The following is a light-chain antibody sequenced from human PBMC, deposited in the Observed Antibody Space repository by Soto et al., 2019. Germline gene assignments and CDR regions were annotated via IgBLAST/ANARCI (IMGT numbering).Light chain of an antibody. V-gene: IGKV4-1*01. CDR1: QSVLYSSNNNNY. CDR2: WAS. J-gene: IGKJ1*01. Sequence: DIVMTQSPDSLAVSLGERATINCRPSQSVLYSSNNNNYLAWYKQKPGQPPKLLIYWASTRESGVPDRFSGSGSGTDFTLKISRVEAEDVGVYDCMQPLQSWTFGQGTKMDIK. CDR3: MQPLQSWT.